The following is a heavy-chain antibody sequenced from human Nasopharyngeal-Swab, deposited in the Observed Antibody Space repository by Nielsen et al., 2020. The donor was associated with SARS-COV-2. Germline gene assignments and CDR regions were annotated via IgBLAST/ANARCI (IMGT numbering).Heavy chain of an antibody. V-gene: IGHV7-4-1*02. J-gene: IGHJ6*02. D-gene: IGHD6-13*01. CDR2: INTNTGNP. CDR3: AREAAAGIVYGMDV. Sequence: ASVKVSCKASGYTFTSYAMNWVRHAPGQGLEWMGWINTNTGNPTYAQGFTGRFVFSLDTSVSTAYLQISSLKAEDTAVYYCAREAAAGIVYGMDVWGQGTTVTVSS. CDR1: GYTFTSYA.